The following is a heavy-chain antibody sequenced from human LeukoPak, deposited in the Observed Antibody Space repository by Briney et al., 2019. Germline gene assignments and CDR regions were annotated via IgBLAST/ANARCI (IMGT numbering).Heavy chain of an antibody. V-gene: IGHV4-59*08. J-gene: IGHJ3*02. CDR1: GGSISSYY. D-gene: IGHD2-15*01. CDR3: ARLSGRINAFDI. CDR2: IYYSGST. Sequence: ASETLSLTCTVSGGSISSYYWSWIRQPPGKGLEWIGYIYYSGSTNYNPSLKSRVTISVDTSKNQFSLKLSSVTAADTAVYYCARLSGRINAFDIWGQGTMVTVSS.